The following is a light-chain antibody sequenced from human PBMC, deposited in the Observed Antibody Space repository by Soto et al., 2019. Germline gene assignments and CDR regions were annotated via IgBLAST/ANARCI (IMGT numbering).Light chain of an antibody. CDR3: QQYDSLPYT. CDR1: QDITSF. V-gene: IGKV1-33*01. CDR2: GAS. J-gene: IGKJ2*01. Sequence: DIPMTQSPSSLSVSVGDRVTITCQASQDITSFLNWYQQKPGKAPKLLIYGASNLETGVPSRFSGSGSATYFTFTISSLQPGDIATYYCQQYDSLPYTFGQGTKLEIK.